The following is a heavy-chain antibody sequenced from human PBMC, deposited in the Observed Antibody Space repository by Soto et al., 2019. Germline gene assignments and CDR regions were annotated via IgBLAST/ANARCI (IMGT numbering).Heavy chain of an antibody. CDR3: ARGKLSSGSLYYYYGMDV. V-gene: IGHV1-2*04. D-gene: IGHD3-22*01. CDR1: GYTFTGYY. CDR2: INPNSGGT. J-gene: IGHJ6*02. Sequence: ASVKVSCKASGYTFTGYYMHWVRQAPGQGLEWMGWINPNSGGTNYAQKFQGWVTMTRDTSISTAYMELSRLRSDDTAVYYCARGKLSSGSLYYYYGMDVWGQGTTVTGLL.